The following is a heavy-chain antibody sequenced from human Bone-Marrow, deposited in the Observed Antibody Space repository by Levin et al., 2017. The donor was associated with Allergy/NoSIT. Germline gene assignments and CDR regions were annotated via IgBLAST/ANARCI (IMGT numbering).Heavy chain of an antibody. J-gene: IGHJ4*02. D-gene: IGHD5-12*01. Sequence: GGSLRLSCEGFGFTFSNYNMNWVRQAPGKGLEWVASISGRSTYIYYADSMKGRFTISKDNAKNSLSLEMNSLRAEDTAVYFCARDRGGNSGNFDKWGQGTLVTVSS. CDR2: ISGRSTYI. CDR1: GFTFSNYN. CDR3: ARDRGGNSGNFDK. V-gene: IGHV3-21*01.